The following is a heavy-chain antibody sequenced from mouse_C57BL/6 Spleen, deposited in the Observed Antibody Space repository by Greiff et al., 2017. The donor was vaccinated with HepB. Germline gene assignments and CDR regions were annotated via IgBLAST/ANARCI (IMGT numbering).Heavy chain of an antibody. V-gene: IGHV3-1*01. CDR1: GYSITSGYD. Sequence: EVKLQESGPGMVKPSQSLSLTCTVTGYSITSGYDWHWMRHFPGNKLEWMGYISYTGSTNYNPSLKSRISITHDTSKNHFFLTLNSVTTEDTATYYCARGYYGTFYYFDYWGQGTTLTVSS. D-gene: IGHD1-1*01. CDR3: ARGYYGTFYYFDY. CDR2: ISYTGST. J-gene: IGHJ2*01.